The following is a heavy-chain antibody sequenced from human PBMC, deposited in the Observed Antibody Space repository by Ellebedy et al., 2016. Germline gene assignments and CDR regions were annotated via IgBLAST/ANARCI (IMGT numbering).Heavy chain of an antibody. Sequence: GESLKISCKASGFTVSKHYMSWVRQPPGKGLEWVSVIYPEGSTFYTDSVKGRFTISRHNSKNTLYLQMNSLRAEDTAMYYCARDVRYCSGGHCLTKIDYWGLGTLVTVSS. D-gene: IGHD2-15*01. J-gene: IGHJ4*02. CDR1: GFTVSKHY. V-gene: IGHV3-53*04. CDR2: IYPEGST. CDR3: ARDVRYCSGGHCLTKIDY.